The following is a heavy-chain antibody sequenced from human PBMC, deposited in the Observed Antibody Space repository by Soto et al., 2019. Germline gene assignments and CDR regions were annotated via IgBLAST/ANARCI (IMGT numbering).Heavy chain of an antibody. CDR2: ISAFNGNT. CDR3: ARDMERWSGYSWFDP. CDR1: GYTFTTYS. V-gene: IGHV1-18*01. J-gene: IGHJ5*02. Sequence: GASVKVSCKASGYTFTTYSIHWVRQAPGQRLEWMGWISAFNGNTNYAQNLQGRVTMTTDKSTSTAYMELRSLRSDDTAVYYCARDMERWSGYSWFDPWGQGTLVTVSS. D-gene: IGHD3-3*01.